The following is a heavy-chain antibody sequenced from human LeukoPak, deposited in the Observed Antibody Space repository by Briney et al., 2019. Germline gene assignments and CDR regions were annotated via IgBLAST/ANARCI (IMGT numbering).Heavy chain of an antibody. D-gene: IGHD3-22*01. CDR1: GGTFSSSA. Sequence: WASVKVSCKASGGTFSSSAITWVRQAPGQGLEWMGRIVPLLAISNNAQKFQGRVTITADTSTSTAYMELSNLRSEDSAVYYCARAPSYYDSRGSNDAFDIWGQGTMVTVSS. CDR3: ARAPSYYDSRGSNDAFDI. J-gene: IGHJ3*02. CDR2: IVPLLAIS. V-gene: IGHV1-69*04.